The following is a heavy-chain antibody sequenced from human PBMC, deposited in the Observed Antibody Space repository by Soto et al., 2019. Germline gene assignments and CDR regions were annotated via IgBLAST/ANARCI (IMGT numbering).Heavy chain of an antibody. CDR3: ARASAARPVPFDY. CDR2: ISAYNGNT. J-gene: IGHJ4*02. Sequence: SVKVSVQASRYTFTSYGISWVRQAPGQGLEWMGWISAYNGNTNYAQKLQGRVTMTTDTSTSTAYMELRSLRSDDTAVYYCARASAARPVPFDYWGQGTLVTVSS. V-gene: IGHV1-18*04. D-gene: IGHD6-6*01. CDR1: RYTFTSYG.